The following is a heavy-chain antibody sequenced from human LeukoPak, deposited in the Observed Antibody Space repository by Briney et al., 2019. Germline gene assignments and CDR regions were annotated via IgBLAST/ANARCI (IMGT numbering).Heavy chain of an antibody. CDR1: GSTFDAYA. Sequence: VGSLRLSCEASGSTFDAYAMHWVHQAPGKGLEWVSLINKDGSATYYADSVKGRFTISRDNSKNSLYLQMNSLRSEDTALYYCATWAFYHSLDVWGQGTTVTVSS. J-gene: IGHJ6*02. V-gene: IGHV3-43*02. D-gene: IGHD1-26*01. CDR3: ATWAFYHSLDV. CDR2: INKDGSAT.